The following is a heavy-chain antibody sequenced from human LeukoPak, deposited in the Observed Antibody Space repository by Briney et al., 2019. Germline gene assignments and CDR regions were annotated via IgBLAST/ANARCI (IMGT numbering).Heavy chain of an antibody. CDR3: ARDALAIMLPFDY. D-gene: IGHD3-16*01. CDR2: ISRCRSYI. Sequence: PGGSLRLSCAASGFTFRSYSMNWVRQAPGKGREGVSSISRCRSYIYYADSVKGRFTISRDNAKNSLYLQMNSLRAEDTAVYYCARDALAIMLPFDYWGQGTLVTVSS. CDR1: GFTFRSYS. J-gene: IGHJ4*02. V-gene: IGHV3-21*01.